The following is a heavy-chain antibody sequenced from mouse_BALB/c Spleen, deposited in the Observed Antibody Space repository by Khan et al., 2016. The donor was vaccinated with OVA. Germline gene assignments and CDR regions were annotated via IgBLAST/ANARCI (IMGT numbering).Heavy chain of an antibody. V-gene: IGHV5-17*02. Sequence: EVELVESGGGLVQPGGSRKLSCAASGFTFSGFGMHWVRQAPEKGLEWVAYISSGSKTTYYADTVKGRFNISRDKPTNTLFLQLTSLRSEDTAKYFVASTGYYYFDYWGQGTTLTVSS. J-gene: IGHJ2*01. D-gene: IGHD1-2*01. CDR2: ISSGSKTT. CDR3: ASTGYYYFDY. CDR1: GFTFSGFG.